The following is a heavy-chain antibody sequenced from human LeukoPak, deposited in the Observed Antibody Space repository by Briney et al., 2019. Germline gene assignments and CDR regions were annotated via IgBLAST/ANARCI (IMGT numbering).Heavy chain of an antibody. CDR1: GGSISSSNYY. V-gene: IGHV4-61*02. J-gene: IGHJ6*03. CDR3: ARDHSSSWGGGYYYYYMDV. D-gene: IGHD6-13*01. Sequence: PSETLSLTCTVSGGSISSSNYYWSWIRQPAGKGLEWIGRIYTSGTTNYNPSLKSRVTISIDTSKNQFSLKLTSVTAADTAIYYCARDHSSSWGGGYYYYYMDVWGKGTTVTISS. CDR2: IYTSGTT.